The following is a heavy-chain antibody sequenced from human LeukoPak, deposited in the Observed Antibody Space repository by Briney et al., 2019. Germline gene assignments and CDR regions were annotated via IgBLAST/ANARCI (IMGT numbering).Heavy chain of an antibody. D-gene: IGHD3-16*01. CDR3: ASLNYGPDY. J-gene: IGHJ4*02. V-gene: IGHV3-74*01. CDR1: GFTFSSYW. CDR2: IDNDGRGT. Sequence: GGSLRLSCAASGFTFSSYWMHWVRQAPGKGLVWVSRIDNDGRGTSYADSVKGRFTISRDNAKNRLYLQMNSLRAEDTAVYYCASLNYGPDYWGQGTLVTVSS.